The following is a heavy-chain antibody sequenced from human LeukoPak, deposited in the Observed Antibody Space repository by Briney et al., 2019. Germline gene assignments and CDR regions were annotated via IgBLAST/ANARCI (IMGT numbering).Heavy chain of an antibody. CDR3: ARGLLRERDSSSRWWYYYYYMDV. J-gene: IGHJ6*03. CDR1: GGSISSGSYY. CDR2: IYTSGST. Sequence: PSQTLSLTCTVSGGSISSGSYYWSWIRQPAGKGLEWIGRIYTSGSTNYNPSLKSRVTISVDTSKNQFSLKLSSVAAADTAVYYCARGLLRERDSSSRWWYYYYYMDVWGKGTAVTVSS. V-gene: IGHV4-61*02. D-gene: IGHD6-6*01.